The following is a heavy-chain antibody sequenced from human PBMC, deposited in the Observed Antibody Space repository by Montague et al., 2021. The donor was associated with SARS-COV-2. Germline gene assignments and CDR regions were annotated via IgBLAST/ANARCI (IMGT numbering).Heavy chain of an antibody. V-gene: IGHV6-1*01. J-gene: IGHJ4*02. CDR2: N. Sequence: NDYALSVKSRITINPDTSKNQFSLQLNSVTPEDTAVYYCARSVGASSSSWPLPPHFDYWGQGIMVNVSS. D-gene: IGHD6-13*01. CDR3: ARSVGASSSSWPLPPHFDY.